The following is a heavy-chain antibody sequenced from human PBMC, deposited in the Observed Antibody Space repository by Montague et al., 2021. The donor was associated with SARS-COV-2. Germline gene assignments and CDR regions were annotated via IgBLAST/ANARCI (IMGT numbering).Heavy chain of an antibody. D-gene: IGHD3-22*01. V-gene: IGHV4-39*01. CDR3: ARPPPLYYYDGTQDDYAFDI. J-gene: IGHJ3*02. Sequence: SETLSLTCTVSGDSIRSSRYFWSWVRQPPGKGLEWIGSIYYNGSTYSNPTLNSRVTISADTSKNQFPLKLTSVTAADTAVYCCARPPPLYYYDGTQDDYAFDIWGPGTMVTVSS. CDR1: GDSIRSSRYF. CDR2: IYYNGST.